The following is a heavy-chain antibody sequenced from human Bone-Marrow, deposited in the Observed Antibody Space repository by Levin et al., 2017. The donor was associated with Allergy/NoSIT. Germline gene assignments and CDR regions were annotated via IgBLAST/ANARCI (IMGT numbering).Heavy chain of an antibody. D-gene: IGHD1-7*01. CDR2: IDISGTTI. J-gene: IGHJ6*03. CDR1: GFTFSSYE. Sequence: GESLKISCAASGFTFSSYEMNWVRQAPGKGLEWVSYIDISGTTIYYADSFKGRFTISRDNSKNSLYLQMDNLRAEDTATYFCAKGTNASPRYYFYMDVWGKGTTVTASS. CDR3: AKGTNASPRYYFYMDV. V-gene: IGHV3-48*03.